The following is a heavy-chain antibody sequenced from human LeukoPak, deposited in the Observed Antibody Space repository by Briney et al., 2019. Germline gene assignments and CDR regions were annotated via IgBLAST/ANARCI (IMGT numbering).Heavy chain of an antibody. CDR2: IYYSGST. CDR1: GGSISSYY. Sequence: PSETLSLTCTVSGGSISSYYWSWIRQPAGKGLEWIGYIYYSGSTNYNPSLKSRVTISVDTSKNQFSLKLSSVTAADTAVYYCARDRDGYNRVDYWGQGTLVTVSS. J-gene: IGHJ4*02. CDR3: ARDRDGYNRVDY. V-gene: IGHV4-59*01. D-gene: IGHD5-24*01.